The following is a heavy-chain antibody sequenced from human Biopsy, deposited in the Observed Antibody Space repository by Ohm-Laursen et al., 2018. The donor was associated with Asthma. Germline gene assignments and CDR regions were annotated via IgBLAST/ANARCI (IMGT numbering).Heavy chain of an antibody. CDR3: ARTYYDFLTGQVKDVFGV. J-gene: IGHJ3*01. Sequence: ASVKVSCKASGYNFISFAIHWVRQAPGQRLEWMGWVNTDKGDTKYSQKFQGRVTITRDTSASTAYMELRSLRSEDTATYYCARTYYDFLTGQVKDVFGVWGQGTMVTVSS. CDR1: GYNFISFA. D-gene: IGHD3-9*01. V-gene: IGHV1-3*04. CDR2: VNTDKGDT.